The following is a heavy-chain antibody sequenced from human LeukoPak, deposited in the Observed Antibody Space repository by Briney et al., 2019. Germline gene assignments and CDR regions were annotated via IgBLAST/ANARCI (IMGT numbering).Heavy chain of an antibody. CDR1: GFTFNSYG. Sequence: GGSLRLSCAASGFTFNSYGVHWVRRAPGKGLEWVAFIRRDGTNKYYADSVKGRFTISRDNSKNTLFLQMSSLRVEDTAVYYCGRDVSDTVVVITHNFDFWGQGTLVTVSS. V-gene: IGHV3-30*02. J-gene: IGHJ4*02. D-gene: IGHD3-22*01. CDR3: GRDVSDTVVVITHNFDF. CDR2: IRRDGTNK.